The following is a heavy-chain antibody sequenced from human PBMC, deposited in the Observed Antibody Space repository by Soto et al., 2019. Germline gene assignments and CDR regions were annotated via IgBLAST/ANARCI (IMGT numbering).Heavy chain of an antibody. D-gene: IGHD4-17*01. J-gene: IGHJ4*02. V-gene: IGHV3-9*01. CDR2: ISWNSGSI. CDR1: GFTFDDYA. CDR3: AKGRYPRPTVTTSYFDY. Sequence: GGSLRLSCAASGFTFDDYAMHWVRQAPGKGLEWVSGISWNSGSIGYADSVKGRFTISRDNAKNSLYLQMNSLRAEDTALYYCAKGRYPRPTVTTSYFDYWGQGTLVTVSS.